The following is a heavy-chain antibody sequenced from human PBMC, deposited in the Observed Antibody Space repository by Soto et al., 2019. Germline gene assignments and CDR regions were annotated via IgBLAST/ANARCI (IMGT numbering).Heavy chain of an antibody. CDR3: ARSDQKAATIIDDY. V-gene: IGHV3-33*01. D-gene: IGHD2-15*01. Sequence: SLRLSCAASGFTFSSYGMHWVRQAPGKGLEWVAVIWYDGSNKYYADSVKGRFTISRDNSKNTLYLQMNSLRAEDTAVYYCARSDQKAATIIDDYWGQGTLVTVSS. CDR1: GFTFSSYG. J-gene: IGHJ4*02. CDR2: IWYDGSNK.